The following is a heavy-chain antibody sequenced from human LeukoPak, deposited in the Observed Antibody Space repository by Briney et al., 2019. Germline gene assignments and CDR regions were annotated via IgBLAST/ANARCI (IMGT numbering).Heavy chain of an antibody. Sequence: GGSLRLSCAVSGFTFSDYWMNWVRQAPGKGLEWVASIRQDGGEKSYVDSVKGRLTSSRDNTKHSLYLQMSSLRAEDTGVYYCASDGTAAGLYFDLWGQGTLVAVSS. J-gene: IGHJ4*02. CDR2: IRQDGGEK. CDR1: GFTFSDYW. CDR3: ASDGTAAGLYFDL. D-gene: IGHD6-13*01. V-gene: IGHV3-7*01.